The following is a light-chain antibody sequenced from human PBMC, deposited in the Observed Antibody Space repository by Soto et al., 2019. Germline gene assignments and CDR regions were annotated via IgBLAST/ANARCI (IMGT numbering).Light chain of an antibody. CDR3: QQLSRYPLT. V-gene: IGKV1-9*01. J-gene: IGKJ4*01. Sequence: DIQMTQSPPTLSASAGDRVTITCRASQALSNYLAWYQQKPGKAPDLLIYSASTLQSGVPSRFSGSGSETEFSLTIRALQPEDFATYYCQQLSRYPLTFGGGTKVDIK. CDR2: SAS. CDR1: QALSNY.